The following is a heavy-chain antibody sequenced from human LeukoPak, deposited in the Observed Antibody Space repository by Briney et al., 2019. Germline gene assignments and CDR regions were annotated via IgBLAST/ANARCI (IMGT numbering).Heavy chain of an antibody. CDR1: GDSVSSGGYY. Sequence: PSETLSLTCSVSGDSVSSGGYYWSWVHQHPGKGLEWIGYVYHSGISYYNPSLERRVTISIDTSKNQFSLNLTSVTAADTAVYYCARVYGSGAPVRDFDYWGQGTLVTVSS. D-gene: IGHD3-10*01. V-gene: IGHV4-31*03. J-gene: IGHJ4*02. CDR3: ARVYGSGAPVRDFDY. CDR2: VYHSGIS.